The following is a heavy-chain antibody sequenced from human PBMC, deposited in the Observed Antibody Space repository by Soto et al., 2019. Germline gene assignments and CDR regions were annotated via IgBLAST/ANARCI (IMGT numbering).Heavy chain of an antibody. CDR3: ARDWKGTSDFDC. J-gene: IGHJ4*02. Sequence: KQSQTLSLTCAISGDSVSSNTAAWSWIRQSPSGGLEWLGRTYYRSKWYNEYPVSMRGRVTINPDTSRNQFSLHLNSVSPEDTALYFCARDWKGTSDFDCWGQGTLVTVSS. V-gene: IGHV6-1*01. CDR1: GDSVSSNTAA. D-gene: IGHD1-1*01. CDR2: TYYRSKWYN.